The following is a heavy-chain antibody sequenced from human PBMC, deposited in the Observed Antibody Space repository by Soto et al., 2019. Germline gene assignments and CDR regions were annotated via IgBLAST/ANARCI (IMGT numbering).Heavy chain of an antibody. J-gene: IGHJ4*01. D-gene: IGHD2-21*01. CDR3: FKEGENLVVADI. Sequence: GGSLRLSCAASGFTFSTYAMSWARQVPGKGLEWVSAITGSAGKTHYVDSVKGRFSISRDNSKNTVSLQMNGLRVEDTAVYLCFKEGENLVVADICGHGTLVTVSS. CDR1: GFTFSTYA. V-gene: IGHV3-23*01. CDR2: ITGSAGKT.